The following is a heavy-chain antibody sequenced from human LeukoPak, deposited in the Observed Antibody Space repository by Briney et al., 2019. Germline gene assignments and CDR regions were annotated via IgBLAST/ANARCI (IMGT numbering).Heavy chain of an antibody. CDR3: ATGVKSAYEY. CDR1: GFTFSRLW. V-gene: IGHV3-74*01. J-gene: IGHJ4*02. CDR2: ITSDGRTT. D-gene: IGHD3-3*01. Sequence: GGSLRLSCEGSGFTFSRLWVHWVRQAPGKGLSWVSVITSDGRTTTYADSVKGRFTISRDNAKNMLYLQMSSVRAEDTAVYFCATGVKSAYEYWGQGTLVTVSS.